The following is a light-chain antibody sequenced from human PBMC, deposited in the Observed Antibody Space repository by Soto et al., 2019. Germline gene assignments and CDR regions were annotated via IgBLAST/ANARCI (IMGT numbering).Light chain of an antibody. CDR3: QQYDTSLWAYT. J-gene: IGKJ2*01. Sequence: ELVLTQSPVTLSLSPGERATLSCRASEIVTISYLAWYQQKPGQPPRLLIYGASDRAAGIPDRFSGSGSGTDFTLTISRLEPADFAVYYCQQYDTSLWAYTFGQGTKLEIK. CDR2: GAS. CDR1: EIVTISY. V-gene: IGKV3-20*01.